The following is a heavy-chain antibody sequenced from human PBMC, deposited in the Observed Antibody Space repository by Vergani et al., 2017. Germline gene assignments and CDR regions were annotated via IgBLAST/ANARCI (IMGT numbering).Heavy chain of an antibody. CDR1: GGSISSGSYY. V-gene: IGHV4-61*10. CDR3: ARVIRSITSGSYSYYYYYGMDV. Sequence: QVQLQESGPGLVKPSQTLSLTCTVSGGSISSGSYYWSWIRQPAGKGLEWIGYIYYSGSTNYNPSLKSRVTISVDTSKNQFSLKLSSVTAADTAVYYCARVIRSITSGSYSYYYYYGMDVWGQGTTVTVSS. CDR2: IYYSGST. D-gene: IGHD1-26*01. J-gene: IGHJ6*02.